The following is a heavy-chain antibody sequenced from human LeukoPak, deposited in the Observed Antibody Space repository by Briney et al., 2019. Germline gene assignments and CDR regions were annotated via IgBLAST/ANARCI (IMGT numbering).Heavy chain of an antibody. V-gene: IGHV4-59*12. CDR1: GGSISSYY. D-gene: IGHD2-2*01. CDR2: IYYSGST. CDR3: ARGLWFVVVPAANLGNWFDP. J-gene: IGHJ5*02. Sequence: SETLSLTCTVSGGSISSYYWSWTRQPPGKGLEWIGYIYYSGSTNYNPSLKSRVTISVDTSKNQFSLKLSSVTAADTAVYYCARGLWFVVVPAANLGNWFDPWGQGTLVTVSS.